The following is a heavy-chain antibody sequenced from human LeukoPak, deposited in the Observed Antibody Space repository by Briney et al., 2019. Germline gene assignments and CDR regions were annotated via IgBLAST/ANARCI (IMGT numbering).Heavy chain of an antibody. J-gene: IGHJ4*02. Sequence: ASVKVSCKASGYTFTSYGISWVRQAPGQGLEWMGWISAYNGNTNYAQKLQGRVTMTTDTSTSTAYMELRSLRSDDTAVYYCARDCPNGSGSCRPGSDYWGQGTLVTASS. V-gene: IGHV1-18*01. CDR3: ARDCPNGSGSCRPGSDY. D-gene: IGHD3-10*01. CDR2: ISAYNGNT. CDR1: GYTFTSYG.